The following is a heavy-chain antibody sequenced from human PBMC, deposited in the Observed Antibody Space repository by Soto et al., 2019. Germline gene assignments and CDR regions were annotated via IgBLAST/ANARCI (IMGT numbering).Heavy chain of an antibody. CDR1: GFTLRSHR. V-gene: IGHV3-74*01. CDR2: IDTDGGGT. J-gene: IGHJ5*02. CDR3: ATVFDL. Sequence: EVQLVESGGGLVQPGGSLRVSCAASGFTLRSHRIHWVRQAPGKGLEWVSRIDTDGGGTSYADSVKGRFTISTDNAKNTVYLQMNGVRAEATAVYYCATVFDLWGQGTLVTVSS.